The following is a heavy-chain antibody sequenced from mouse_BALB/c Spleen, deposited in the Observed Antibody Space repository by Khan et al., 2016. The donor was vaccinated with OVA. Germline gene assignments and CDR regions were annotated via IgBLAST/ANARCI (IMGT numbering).Heavy chain of an antibody. CDR3: ARHRGYSFAY. V-gene: IGHV5-12-1*01. J-gene: IGHJ3*01. CDR1: GFAFSSND. Sequence: EVQLLETGGGLVKPGGSLKLSCAASGFAFSSNDMSWVRRTPEKRLEWVAYTSSGGGSNYYPDNVKGRFTISRDNAKNTLYLQMSSLKSEDTAIYYCARHRGYSFAYGGQGTLVTVSA. D-gene: IGHD2-14*01. CDR2: TSSGGGSN.